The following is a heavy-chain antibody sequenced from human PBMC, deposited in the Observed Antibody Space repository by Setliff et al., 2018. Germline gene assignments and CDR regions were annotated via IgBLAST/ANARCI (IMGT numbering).Heavy chain of an antibody. V-gene: IGHV3-23*01. J-gene: IGHJ4*02. CDR3: AKHGLSSGGPKDAFDF. CDR1: GFSFSNYA. Sequence: PGGSLRLSCAASGFSFSNYAMHWVRQAPGKGLEWVSGLTDGGNNTYYEDSVKGRFTISRDNSKNTLYLQLNSLRAEDAAVYYCAKHGLSSGGPKDAFDFWGQGTLVTVSS. CDR2: LTDGGNNT. D-gene: IGHD6-25*01.